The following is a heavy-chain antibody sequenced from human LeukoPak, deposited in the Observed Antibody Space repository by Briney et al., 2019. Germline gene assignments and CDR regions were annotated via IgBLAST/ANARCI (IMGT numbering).Heavy chain of an antibody. CDR2: IYTSGTT. CDR1: GGSMSNYY. J-gene: IGHJ3*02. D-gene: IGHD1-26*01. V-gene: IGHV4-4*07. CDR3: ARGGNYWDAFDI. Sequence: SETLSLTCTVSGGSMSNYYWSWIRQPAGKGLEWVGHIYTSGTTSYNPSLKSRFTMSVDTSNNQFSLKVTSVTAADTAVYFCARGGNYWDAFDIWGQGTMVTVSS.